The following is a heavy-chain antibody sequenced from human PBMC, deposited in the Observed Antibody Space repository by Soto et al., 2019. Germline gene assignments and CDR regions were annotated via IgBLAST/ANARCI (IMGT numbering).Heavy chain of an antibody. CDR3: ARLGGSMYYFDY. Sequence: SETLSLTCTVSGGSISSGGYSWSWIRQPPGKGLEWIGYIYHSGSTYYNPSLKSRVTISVDRSKNQFSLKLSSVTAADTAVYYCARLGGSMYYFDYWGQGTLVTVSS. CDR2: IYHSGST. V-gene: IGHV4-30-2*01. CDR1: GGSISSGGYS. D-gene: IGHD2-15*01. J-gene: IGHJ4*02.